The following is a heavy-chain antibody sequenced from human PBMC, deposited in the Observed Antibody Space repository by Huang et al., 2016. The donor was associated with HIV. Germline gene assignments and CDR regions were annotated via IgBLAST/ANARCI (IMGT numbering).Heavy chain of an antibody. CDR1: GGSISSGGYY. J-gene: IGHJ1*01. V-gene: IGHV4-30-4*08. CDR3: GRFSYYSDSTISQYLQL. Sequence: QVHLQESGPGLVKPSQTLSLTCTVSGGSISSGGYYWTWIRQPPGKGLEWIGYIYYSGRTYYNPSLKSRVTISVDTSKNQFSLKVTSMTAADTAVYYCGRFSYYSDSTISQYLQLWGQGALVTVSS. D-gene: IGHD3-22*01. CDR2: IYYSGRT.